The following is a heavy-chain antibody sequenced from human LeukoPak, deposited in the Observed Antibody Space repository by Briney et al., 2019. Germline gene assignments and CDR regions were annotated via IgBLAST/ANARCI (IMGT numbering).Heavy chain of an antibody. D-gene: IGHD3-22*01. J-gene: IGHJ4*02. V-gene: IGHV4-34*01. CDR3: VRGGYYDSSGYAEYYFDY. Sequence: SETLSLTCAVYGGSFSGYYWSWIRQPPGKGLEWIGEINHSGSTDYNPSLKSRVTISVDTSKNQFSLKLSSVTAADTAVYYCVRGGYYDSSGYAEYYFDYWGQGTLVTVSS. CDR1: GGSFSGYY. CDR2: INHSGST.